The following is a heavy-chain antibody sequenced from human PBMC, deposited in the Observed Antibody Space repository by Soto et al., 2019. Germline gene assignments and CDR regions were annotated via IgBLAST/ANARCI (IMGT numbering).Heavy chain of an antibody. Sequence: SVKATCKALGYTYTSYYSHCVLQAPGQGLEWMGISNPRDGSTSYAQKFQGRVTMTRDTSTSTVYMDVSCLRSEDTAVYYCGRALCTSPGDYWGQGTLVTVSS. D-gene: IGHD1-1*01. CDR2: SNPRDGST. V-gene: IGHV1-46*03. CDR3: GRALCTSPGDY. CDR1: GYTYTSYY. J-gene: IGHJ4*02.